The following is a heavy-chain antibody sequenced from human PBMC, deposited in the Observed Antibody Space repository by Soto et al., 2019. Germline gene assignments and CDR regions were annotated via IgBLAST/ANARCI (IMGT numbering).Heavy chain of an antibody. V-gene: IGHV3-23*01. Sequence: GGSLRFSCAASGFTFSIYAMTWVRQAPGKGLEWVSSLSASSDNTYYADSVKGRFTISRDNSKNTLYLQMNSLRAEDTAVYYCAKDESNSNPLYYFDYWGQGTLVTVSS. CDR3: AKDESNSNPLYYFDY. CDR2: LSASSDNT. D-gene: IGHD4-4*01. J-gene: IGHJ4*02. CDR1: GFTFSIYA.